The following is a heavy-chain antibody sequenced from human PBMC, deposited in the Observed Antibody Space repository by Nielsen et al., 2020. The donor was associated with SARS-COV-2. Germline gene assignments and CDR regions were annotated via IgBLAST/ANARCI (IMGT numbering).Heavy chain of an antibody. V-gene: IGHV4-34*01. J-gene: IGHJ4*02. CDR1: GGSFSGYY. D-gene: IGHD3-9*01. Sequence: LRLSCAVYGGSFSGYYWSWIRQPPGKGLEWIGEINHSGSTNYNPSLKSRVTISVDTSKNQFSLKLSSVTAADTAVYYCARAVLRYFDWLTPLDYWGQGTLVTVSS. CDR3: ARAVLRYFDWLTPLDY. CDR2: INHSGST.